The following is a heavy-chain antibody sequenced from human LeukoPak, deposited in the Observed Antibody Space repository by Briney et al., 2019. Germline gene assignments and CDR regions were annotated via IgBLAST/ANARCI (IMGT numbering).Heavy chain of an antibody. D-gene: IGHD2-15*01. CDR3: ARGGPLVAVSATGDWFDP. V-gene: IGHV4-34*01. CDR2: INHRRST. J-gene: IGHJ5*02. CDR1: GVSFSDYY. Sequence: SETLYLTCAVYGVSFSDYYWTWIRQPPGKGPEWIGEINHRRSTNYNPSLKSRVTISVDTSENQFSLKLTSVTAADTALYYCARGGPLVAVSATGDWFDPWGQGALVTVSS.